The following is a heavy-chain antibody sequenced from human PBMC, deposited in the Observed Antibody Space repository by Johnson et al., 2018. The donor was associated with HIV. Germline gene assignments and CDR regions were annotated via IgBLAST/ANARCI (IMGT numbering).Heavy chain of an antibody. D-gene: IGHD3-10*01. CDR3: AIGRGEFPRHAFDI. CDR1: GFTVGSNS. V-gene: IGHV3-53*01. J-gene: IGHJ3*02. Sequence: VQLVESGGGLIQPGGSLRLSCAASGFTVGSNSMTWVRHAPGKGLEWVSLIYADGTAFYADSVKGRFTISRDNAKNTLYLQMNSLRADDTAVYYCAIGRGEFPRHAFDIWGQGTMVTVSS. CDR2: IYADGTA.